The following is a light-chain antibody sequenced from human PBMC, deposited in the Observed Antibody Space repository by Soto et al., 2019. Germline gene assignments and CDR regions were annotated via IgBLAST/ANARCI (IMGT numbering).Light chain of an antibody. CDR1: HDITSY. Sequence: IQMTQSPSSLSASVGDRVTITCQASHDITSYLNWYQHKPGKAPKLLIYDASILEAGVPSRFSGSGSGTDFTLTITRLEREDFAVYYCQQYGRSPLTFGGGTKVEI. CDR3: QQYGRSPLT. V-gene: IGKV1-33*01. CDR2: DAS. J-gene: IGKJ4*01.